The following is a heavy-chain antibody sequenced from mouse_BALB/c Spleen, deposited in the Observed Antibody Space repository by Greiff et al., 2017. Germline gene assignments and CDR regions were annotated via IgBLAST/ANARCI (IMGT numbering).Heavy chain of an antibody. V-gene: IGHV5-12-2*01. CDR1: GFTFSSYT. CDR2: ISNGGGST. Sequence: EVQRVESGGGLVQPGGSLKLSCAASGFTFSSYTMSWVRQTPEKRLEWVAYISNGGGSTYYPDTVKGRFTISRDNAKNTLYLQMSSLKSEDTAMYYCARLITTSRYFDYWGQGTSVTVSS. J-gene: IGHJ4*01. D-gene: IGHD2-4*01. CDR3: ARLITTSRYFDY.